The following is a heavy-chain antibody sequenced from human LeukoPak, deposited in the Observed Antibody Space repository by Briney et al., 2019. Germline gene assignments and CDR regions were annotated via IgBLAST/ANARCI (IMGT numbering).Heavy chain of an antibody. CDR3: ARRGIGAYGDSAEYFQH. CDR1: GYSFTGYY. V-gene: IGHV1-2*02. CDR2: INPNSGGT. Sequence: ASVKVSCKASGYSFTGYYIHWVRQAPGQGLEWMGWINPNSGGTNYAQKFQGRVTMTRDTSISTAYLQWSSLKASDTAMYYCARRGIGAYGDSAEYFQHWGQGTLVTVSS. J-gene: IGHJ1*01. D-gene: IGHD3-10*01.